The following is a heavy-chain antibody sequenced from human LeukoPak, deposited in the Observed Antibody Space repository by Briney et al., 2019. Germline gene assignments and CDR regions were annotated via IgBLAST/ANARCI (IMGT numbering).Heavy chain of an antibody. J-gene: IGHJ5*02. CDR1: GFTVSSYS. D-gene: IGHD6-19*01. CDR2: ISGSGGST. Sequence: PGGSLRLSCAASGFTVSSYSMSWVRQAPGKGLEWVSAISGSGGSTYHADSVKGRFTISRDNSKNTLYLQMNSLRAEDTAVYYCAKTVAVSLVAWFDPWGQGTLVTVSS. V-gene: IGHV3-23*01. CDR3: AKTVAVSLVAWFDP.